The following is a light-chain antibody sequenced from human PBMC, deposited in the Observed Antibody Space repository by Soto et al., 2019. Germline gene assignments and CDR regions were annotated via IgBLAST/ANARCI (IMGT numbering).Light chain of an antibody. CDR2: DAS. CDR3: RLSDVWPLT. CDR1: QSLTTS. V-gene: IGKV3-15*01. J-gene: IGKJ5*01. Sequence: VMPQSTGTRSACRGGRSILSCGASQSLTTSLAWYQQKPGQAPRRLIHDASTRATGIPARFSGSGSGTEFTLTISSLQSEDFAVYYCRLSDVWPLTSGHVARLEI.